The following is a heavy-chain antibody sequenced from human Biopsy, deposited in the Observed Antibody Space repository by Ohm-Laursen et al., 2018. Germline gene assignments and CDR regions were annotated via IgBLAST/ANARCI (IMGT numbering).Heavy chain of an antibody. CDR2: ISGYNGNT. D-gene: IGHD3-10*01. V-gene: IGHV1-18*01. CDR3: ARDRHHAAGSYAGMDV. J-gene: IGHJ6*02. CDR1: GYMFSSYG. Sequence: SVKVSCKASGYMFSSYGVSWVRLAPGQGPEWMGWISGYNGNTNYPQSLQGRVTLTTDASSSTAYMELRGLRSDDTAVYYCARDRHHAAGSYAGMDVWGQGTAVTVSS.